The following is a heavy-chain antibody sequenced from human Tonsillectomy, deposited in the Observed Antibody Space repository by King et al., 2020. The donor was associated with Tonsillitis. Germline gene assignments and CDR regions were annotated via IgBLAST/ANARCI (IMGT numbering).Heavy chain of an antibody. CDR3: ARDHSFPYSYDRSADAFDV. V-gene: IGHV3-33*08. D-gene: IGHD3-22*01. CDR2: IWYDGSNK. CDR1: GFTFSSYG. J-gene: IGHJ3*01. Sequence: VQLVESGGGVVQPGRSLRLSCAASGFTFSSYGMHWVRQAPGKGLEWVAVIWYDGSNKYYADSVKGRFTISRDNSKNTLYLQMNSLRAEDTAVYYCARDHSFPYSYDRSADAFDVFGRGTMVPVSS.